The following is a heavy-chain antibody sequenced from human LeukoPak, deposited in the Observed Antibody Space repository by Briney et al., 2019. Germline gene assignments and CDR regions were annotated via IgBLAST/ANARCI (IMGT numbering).Heavy chain of an antibody. V-gene: IGHV3-7*01. CDR1: GFTFSSYW. J-gene: IGHJ1*01. CDR2: IKKDGSEK. D-gene: IGHD4-17*01. Sequence: GGSLRLSCAASGFTFSSYWMSWVRQAPGKGLEWVANIKKDGSEKYYVDSVKGRFTISRDNAKNSLYLQMNSLRAEDTAVYYCARDPSHDYGDPAEYFQHWGQGTLVTVSS. CDR3: ARDPSHDYGDPAEYFQH.